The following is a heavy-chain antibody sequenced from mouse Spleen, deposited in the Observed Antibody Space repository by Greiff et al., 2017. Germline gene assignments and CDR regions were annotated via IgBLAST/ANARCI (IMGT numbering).Heavy chain of an antibody. CDR1: GYTFTHYE. V-gene: IGHV1-15*01. CDR2: IDPETGGT. Sequence: QVQLKESGAELVRPGASVTLSCKASGYTFTHYEMHWVKQTPVHGLEWIGAIDPETGGTAYNQKFKGKAILTADKSSSTAYMELRSLTSEDSAVYYCTRWGLRRYFDYWGQGTTLTVSS. CDR3: TRWGLRRYFDY. D-gene: IGHD2-2*01. J-gene: IGHJ2*01.